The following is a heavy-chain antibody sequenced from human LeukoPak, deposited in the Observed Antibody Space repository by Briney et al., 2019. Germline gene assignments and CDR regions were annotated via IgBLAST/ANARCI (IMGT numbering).Heavy chain of an antibody. V-gene: IGHV1-3*01. J-gene: IGHJ4*02. Sequence: ASVKVSCKASGYIFTSYVLHWVRQAPGQRLEWMGWINAGNGNTKYSQKFQGRVTITRDTSASTAYMELSSLRSEDTAVYYCARPVMYSSGPFDYWGQGTLVTVSS. D-gene: IGHD6-19*01. CDR3: ARPVMYSSGPFDY. CDR1: GYIFTSYV. CDR2: INAGNGNT.